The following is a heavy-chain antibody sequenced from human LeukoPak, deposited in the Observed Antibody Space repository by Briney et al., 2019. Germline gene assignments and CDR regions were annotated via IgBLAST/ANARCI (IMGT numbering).Heavy chain of an antibody. CDR3: AKDPGWLSISRYFDY. J-gene: IGHJ4*02. Sequence: GRSLRLSCAASGFTFSSYGMHWVRQAPGKGLEWVAVISYDGSNKYYADSVKGRFTISRDNSKNTLYLQMNSLRAEDTAVYYCAKDPGWLSISRYFDYWGQGTLVTVSS. CDR1: GFTFSSYG. D-gene: IGHD5-24*01. V-gene: IGHV3-30*18. CDR2: ISYDGSNK.